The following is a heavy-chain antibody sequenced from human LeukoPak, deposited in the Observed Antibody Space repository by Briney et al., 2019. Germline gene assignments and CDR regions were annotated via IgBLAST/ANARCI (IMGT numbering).Heavy chain of an antibody. V-gene: IGHV3-53*05. Sequence: GGSLRLSCAASGFTVSSNYMSWVRQVPGKGLEWVSVIYSGGSTYYANSVKGRFTISRDNSKNTLYLQMNSLRSEDTAVYYCARGWRDSSSWSLFDYWGQGTLVTVSS. J-gene: IGHJ4*02. CDR1: GFTVSSNY. CDR3: ARGWRDSSSWSLFDY. CDR2: IYSGGST. D-gene: IGHD6-13*01.